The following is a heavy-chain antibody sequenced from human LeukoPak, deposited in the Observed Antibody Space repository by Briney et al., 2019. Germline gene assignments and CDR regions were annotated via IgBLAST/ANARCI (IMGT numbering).Heavy chain of an antibody. CDR1: GVTFKNYA. D-gene: IGHD5-24*01. J-gene: IGHJ6*02. CDR3: ASGPDVEMATITNYYYGMDV. CDR2: IGGSGGNT. Sequence: GGSLRLSCAASGVTFKNYAMSWVRQAPGKGLEWVSTIGGSGGNTYYADSVKGRFTISRDNSRNTLYLQMNSLRAEDTAVYYCASGPDVEMATITNYYYGMDVWGQGTTVTVSS. V-gene: IGHV3-23*01.